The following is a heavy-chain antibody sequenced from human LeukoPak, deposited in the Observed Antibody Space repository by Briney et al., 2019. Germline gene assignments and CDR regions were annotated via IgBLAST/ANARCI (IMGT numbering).Heavy chain of an antibody. Sequence: GGSLRLSCAASGFTFSSYAMPWVRQAPGKGLEWVAVISYDGSNKYYADSVKGQFTISRDNSKKTLYLQMNSLRAEDTAVYYCARTNPNYYGSGYFDYWGQGTLVTVSS. J-gene: IGHJ4*02. V-gene: IGHV3-30*04. D-gene: IGHD3-10*01. CDR3: ARTNPNYYGSGYFDY. CDR1: GFTFSSYA. CDR2: ISYDGSNK.